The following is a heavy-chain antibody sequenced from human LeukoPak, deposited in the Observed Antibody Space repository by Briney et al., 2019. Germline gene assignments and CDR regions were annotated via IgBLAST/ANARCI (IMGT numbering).Heavy chain of an antibody. CDR3: AKDRTTYYYDSSGYNYFDY. CDR2: ISGSGGST. D-gene: IGHD3-22*01. Sequence: PGGSLRLSCAASGFTFSSYGMSWVRQAPGKGLEWVSAISGSGGSTYYADSVKGRSTISRDNSKNTLYLQMNSLRAEDTAVYYCAKDRTTYYYDSSGYNYFDYWGQGTLVTVSS. CDR1: GFTFSSYG. J-gene: IGHJ4*02. V-gene: IGHV3-23*01.